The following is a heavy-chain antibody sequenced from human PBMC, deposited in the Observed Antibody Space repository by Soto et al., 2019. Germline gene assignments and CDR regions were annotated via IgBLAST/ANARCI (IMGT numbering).Heavy chain of an antibody. CDR3: ARATNLYYDFWSGYSSPQWFDP. CDR2: IYYSGST. CDR1: GGSISSYY. J-gene: IGHJ5*02. V-gene: IGHV4-59*01. Sequence: PSETLSLTCTVSGGSISSYYWSWIRQPPGKGLEWIGYIYYSGSTNYNPSLKSRVTISVDTSKNQFSLKLSSVTAADTAVYYCARATNLYYDFWSGYSSPQWFDPWGQGTLVTVSS. D-gene: IGHD3-3*01.